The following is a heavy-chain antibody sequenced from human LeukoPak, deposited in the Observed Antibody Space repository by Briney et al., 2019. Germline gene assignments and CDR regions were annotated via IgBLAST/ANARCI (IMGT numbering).Heavy chain of an antibody. J-gene: IGHJ5*02. CDR2: IYYSGNT. Sequence: PSETLSLTCTVSCGSISSSSYYWGWIRHPPGKGLEWIGSIYYSGNTYYNPSLKSRVTISVDTSKNQFSLKLSSVTAADTAVYYCARGGYGGNREDWFDPWGQGTLVTVSS. V-gene: IGHV4-39*07. CDR1: CGSISSSSYY. D-gene: IGHD4-23*01. CDR3: ARGGYGGNREDWFDP.